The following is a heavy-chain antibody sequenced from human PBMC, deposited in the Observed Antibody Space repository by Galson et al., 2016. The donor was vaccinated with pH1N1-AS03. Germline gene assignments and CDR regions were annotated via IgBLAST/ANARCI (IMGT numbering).Heavy chain of an antibody. CDR3: ARSHPAFDSSGYYYDY. Sequence: SCKASGYTFTGYYMPWVRQAPGQGLEWMGWINPNSGGTNYAQKFQGRVNMTRDTSISTAYMELSRLRSGDTAVYYCARSHPAFDSSGYYYDYWGQGTLVTVSS. J-gene: IGHJ4*02. CDR2: INPNSGGT. CDR1: GYTFTGYY. D-gene: IGHD3-22*01. V-gene: IGHV1-2*02.